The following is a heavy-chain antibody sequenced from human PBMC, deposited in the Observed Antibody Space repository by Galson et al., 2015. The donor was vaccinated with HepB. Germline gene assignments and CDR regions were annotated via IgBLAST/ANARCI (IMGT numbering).Heavy chain of an antibody. CDR2: INSDGSYI. CDR1: GFTFSSYW. J-gene: IGHJ4*02. V-gene: IGHV3-74*01. D-gene: IGHD6-13*01. CDR3: ARTRGAAAGIFDY. Sequence: SLRLSCAASGFTFSSYWMHWVRHVPGKGLVWVSRINSDGSYITYADSVRGRFTISRDNAKNTLYLQMNSPRAEDTALYYCARTRGAAAGIFDYWGQGTPVTVSS.